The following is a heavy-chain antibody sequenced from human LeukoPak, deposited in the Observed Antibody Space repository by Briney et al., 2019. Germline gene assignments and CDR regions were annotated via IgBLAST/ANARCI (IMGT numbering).Heavy chain of an antibody. D-gene: IGHD1-26*01. Sequence: SETLSLTCTVSGYSISSGYYWGWIRPPPGKGLEWIGSFYDSGNTYYNPSLKSRVTISVDTSKNQFSLKVRSVTAADTAVYFCARGKSRGSHIDYWGQGTLVTVSS. CDR2: FYDSGNT. J-gene: IGHJ4*02. V-gene: IGHV4-38-2*02. CDR1: GYSISSGYY. CDR3: ARGKSRGSHIDY.